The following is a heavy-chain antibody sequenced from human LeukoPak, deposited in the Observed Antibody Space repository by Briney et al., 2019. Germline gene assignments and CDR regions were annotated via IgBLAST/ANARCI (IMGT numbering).Heavy chain of an antibody. Sequence: SETLSLTCTVSGGSISTSSYYWGWVRQPPGKGLEWIGNIFYSGSTYYSPSLKSRVTISVDTSKNQFSLKLSSVTAADTAVYYCARTRLRYYDTGGYSDWGQGTLVTVSS. CDR3: ARTRLRYYDTGGYSD. V-gene: IGHV4-39*07. CDR1: GGSISTSSYY. J-gene: IGHJ4*02. CDR2: IFYSGST. D-gene: IGHD3-22*01.